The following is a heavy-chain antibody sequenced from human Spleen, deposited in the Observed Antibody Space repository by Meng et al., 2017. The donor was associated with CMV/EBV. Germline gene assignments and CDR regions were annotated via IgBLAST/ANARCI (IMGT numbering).Heavy chain of an antibody. Sequence: GPLVQSGAEVKKPGASGKVSCKASGYTFTGYYMHWVRQAPGQGLEWMGWINPNSGGTNYAQKFQGRVTMTRDTSISTAYMELSRLRSDDTAVYYCARPEYSSSPLDYWGQGTLVTVSS. CDR2: INPNSGGT. CDR1: GYTFTGYY. V-gene: IGHV1-2*02. CDR3: ARPEYSSSPLDY. J-gene: IGHJ4*02. D-gene: IGHD6-6*01.